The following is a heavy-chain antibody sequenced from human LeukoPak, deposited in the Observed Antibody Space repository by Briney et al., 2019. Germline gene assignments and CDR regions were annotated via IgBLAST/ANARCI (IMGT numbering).Heavy chain of an antibody. CDR3: ARVDKDGYNWVDY. Sequence: PGGSLRLSCAASGFTFSSYAMSWVRQAPGKGLEWVSLISGSGGSTYYADSVKGRFTISRDNSKNTLYLQMNSLRAEDMAVYYCARVDKDGYNWVDYWGQGTLVTVSS. V-gene: IGHV3-23*01. J-gene: IGHJ4*02. CDR1: GFTFSSYA. CDR2: ISGSGGST. D-gene: IGHD5-24*01.